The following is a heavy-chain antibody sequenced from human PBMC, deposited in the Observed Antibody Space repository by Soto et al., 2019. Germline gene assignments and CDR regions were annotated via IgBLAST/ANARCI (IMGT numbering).Heavy chain of an antibody. Sequence: QVQLVESGGGVLQPGRSLRLSCAASGFTFSLYAMHWVRQSPGKGLEWVASISYDGSDKYYADSVKGRFTISRDNSKNPLSLQMTSLTAADTAVYYCVRDRYAAAIATYFDYWGQGTMVSVS. CDR3: VRDRYAAAIATYFDY. J-gene: IGHJ4*02. CDR1: GFTFSLYA. V-gene: IGHV3-30-3*01. CDR2: ISYDGSDK. D-gene: IGHD2-2*01.